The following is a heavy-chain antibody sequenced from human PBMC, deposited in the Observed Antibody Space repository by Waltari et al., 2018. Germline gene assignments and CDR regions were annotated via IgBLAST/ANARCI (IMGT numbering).Heavy chain of an antibody. CDR1: GNPFSDYS. Sequence: QVQLVQSGAEVKKPGASIKVSCQASGNPFSDYSIHWVRQAPGHGLEWMGRINPHSGATNSLGKFQVRVTMTRDTSISTAFMELTSLTSDDTAIYYCARGGADYYDSNGPFDFWGQGTLVSVS. J-gene: IGHJ4*02. V-gene: IGHV1-2*06. CDR3: ARGGADYYDSNGPFDF. D-gene: IGHD3-22*01. CDR2: INPHSGAT.